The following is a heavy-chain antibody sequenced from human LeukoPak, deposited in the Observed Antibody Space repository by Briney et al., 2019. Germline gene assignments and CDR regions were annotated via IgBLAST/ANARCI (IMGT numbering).Heavy chain of an antibody. J-gene: IGHJ4*02. Sequence: PGGSLRPSCAASGFTFSSYGMHWVRQAPGKGLGWVAVIWYDGSNKYYADSVKGRFTISRDNSKNTLYLQMNSLRAEDTAVYYCANDPSGRWSGSYVDYWGQGTLVTVSS. V-gene: IGHV3-33*06. CDR2: IWYDGSNK. CDR3: ANDPSGRWSGSYVDY. CDR1: GFTFSSYG. D-gene: IGHD1-26*01.